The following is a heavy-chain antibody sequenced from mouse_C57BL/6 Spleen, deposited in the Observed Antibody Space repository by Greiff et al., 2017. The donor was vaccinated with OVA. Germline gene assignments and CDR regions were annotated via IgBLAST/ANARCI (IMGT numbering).Heavy chain of an antibody. CDR2: IHPNSGST. CDR3: ARLLTGYYFDY. J-gene: IGHJ2*01. D-gene: IGHD4-1*01. V-gene: IGHV1-64*01. CDR1: GYTLTSYW. Sequence: VQLQQPGAELVKPGASVKLSCKASGYTLTSYWMHWVKQRPGQGLEWIGMIHPNSGSTNYNEKFKSKATLTVDKSSSTAYMQLSSLTSEDSAVYYCARLLTGYYFDYWGQGTTLTVSS.